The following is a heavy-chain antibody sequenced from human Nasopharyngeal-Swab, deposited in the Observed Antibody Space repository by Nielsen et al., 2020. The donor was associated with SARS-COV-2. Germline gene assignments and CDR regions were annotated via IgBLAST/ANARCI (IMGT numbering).Heavy chain of an antibody. V-gene: IGHV4-38-2*01. D-gene: IGHD4-17*01. Sequence: SETLSLTCAVSGYSISSGYYWGWIRQPPGKGLEWIGSIYHSGSTYYNPSLKSRVTISVDTSKNQFSLKLSSVTAADTAVYYCARGLRGVTTYYYYYMDVWGKGTTVTVSS. J-gene: IGHJ6*03. CDR2: IYHSGST. CDR3: ARGLRGVTTYYYYYMDV. CDR1: GYSISSGYY.